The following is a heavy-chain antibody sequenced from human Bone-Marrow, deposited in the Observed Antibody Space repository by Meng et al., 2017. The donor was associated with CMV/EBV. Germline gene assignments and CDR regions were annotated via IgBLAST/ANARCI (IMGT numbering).Heavy chain of an antibody. CDR3: ARDRVGDCSSTSFTCWGLDYYYYYGMDV. D-gene: IGHD2-2*01. CDR1: GFTFSSYS. CDR2: ISSSSSYI. Sequence: GESLKISCAASGFTFSSYSMNWVRQAPGKGLEWVSSISSSSSYIYYADSVKGRFTISRDNAKNSLYLQMNSLRAEDTAVYYCARDRVGDCSSTSFTCWGLDYYYYYGMDVWGQGTTITVSS. J-gene: IGHJ6*02. V-gene: IGHV3-21*01.